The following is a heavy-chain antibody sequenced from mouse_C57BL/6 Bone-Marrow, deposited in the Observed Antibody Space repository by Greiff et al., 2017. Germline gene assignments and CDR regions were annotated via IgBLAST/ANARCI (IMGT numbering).Heavy chain of an antibody. D-gene: IGHD1-1*02. Sequence: QVQLQQPGAELVRPGSSVKLSCKASGYTFTSYWMDWVKQRPGQGLEWIGNIYPSDGETHYNQKFKDKATLTVDKSSSTAYMQLSSLTSEDSAVYDCAAATGAWFAYWGQGTMLTVSA. CDR2: IYPSDGET. J-gene: IGHJ3*01. CDR3: AAATGAWFAY. V-gene: IGHV1-61*01. CDR1: GYTFTSYW.